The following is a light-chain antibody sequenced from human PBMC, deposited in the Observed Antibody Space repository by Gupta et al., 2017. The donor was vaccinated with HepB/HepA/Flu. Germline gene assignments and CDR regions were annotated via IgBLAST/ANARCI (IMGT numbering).Light chain of an antibody. CDR2: EDT. CDR1: KLGYKD. CDR3: QAWYNNTVV. J-gene: IGLJ2*01. Sequence: SSELTQPPSVSVSPGTTATISCYGDKLGYKDSSWDQHRPGQSPLLVIYEDTTLTSEIPGRFSGSNSGSTATLTIRGTQAMDEADYYCQAWYNNTVVFGGGIKLTVL. V-gene: IGLV3-1*01.